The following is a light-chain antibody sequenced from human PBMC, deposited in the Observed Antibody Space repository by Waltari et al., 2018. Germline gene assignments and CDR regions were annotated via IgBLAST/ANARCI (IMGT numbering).Light chain of an antibody. Sequence: EIVMTQSPATLSVSPGERATLSCRASQSISRNLAWYQQKPGQVPRLLIYGASTRATGIPARCSGSGAGTEFTLTISSLQPEDFAVYYCQQHNNWPRTFGQGTQVEIK. CDR3: QQHNNWPRT. CDR2: GAS. J-gene: IGKJ1*01. CDR1: QSISRN. V-gene: IGKV3-15*01.